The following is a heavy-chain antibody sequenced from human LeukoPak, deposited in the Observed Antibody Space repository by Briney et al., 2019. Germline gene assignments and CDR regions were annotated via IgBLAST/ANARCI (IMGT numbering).Heavy chain of an antibody. J-gene: IGHJ4*02. Sequence: PGGSLRLSCAASGFTFSDYYMSWIRQAPGKGLEWVSYISSSGSTIYYADSVKGRFTISRDNAKNSLYLQMDSLRAEDTAVYYCGREILAPCKPLDYWGQGALVTVSS. CDR1: GFTFSDYY. CDR3: GREILAPCKPLDY. CDR2: ISSSGSTI. V-gene: IGHV3-11*04.